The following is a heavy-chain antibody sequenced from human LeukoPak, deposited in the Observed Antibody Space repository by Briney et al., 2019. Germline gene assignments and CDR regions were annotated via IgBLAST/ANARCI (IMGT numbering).Heavy chain of an antibody. CDR3: AKDVVPDSGWDLDY. J-gene: IGHJ4*02. Sequence: GGSLRLSCVASGFTFSTYSMTWVRQAPGKGLEWVSSIYGNGERTFYADSVKGRFTVFRDNSKNTLYLEMLGLRPEDTAVYYCAKDVVPDSGWDLDYWGQGTLVTVSS. V-gene: IGHV3-23*01. D-gene: IGHD6-19*01. CDR1: GFTFSTYS. CDR2: IYGNGERT.